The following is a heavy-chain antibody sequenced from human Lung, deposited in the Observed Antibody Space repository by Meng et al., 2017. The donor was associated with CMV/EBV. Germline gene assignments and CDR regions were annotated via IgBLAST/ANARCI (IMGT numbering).Heavy chain of an antibody. CDR2: IYHSGST. CDR1: GGSMSVTIC. Sequence: QRRQRGQRLGKLSGPWYLTCAVSGGSMSVTICWGWVRQPQGKGLEWIGEIYHSGSTNYNPSLKMRVSISVDKSKNQFSLKLSSVTAADTAVYYCARADKVRFDYWGQGTLVTVSS. V-gene: IGHV4-4*02. CDR3: ARADKVRFDY. J-gene: IGHJ4*02.